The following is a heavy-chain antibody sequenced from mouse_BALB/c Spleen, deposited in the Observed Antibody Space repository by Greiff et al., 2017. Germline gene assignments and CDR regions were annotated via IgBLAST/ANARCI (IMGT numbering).Heavy chain of an antibody. CDR3: ARSGDYYGSSHAMDY. J-gene: IGHJ4*01. Sequence: EVKLVESGGGLVQPGGSRKLSCAASGFTFSSFGMHWVRQAPEKGLEWVAYISSGSSTIYYADTVKGRFTISRDNPKNTLFLQMTSLRSEDTAMYYCARSGDYYGSSHAMDYWGQGTSVTVSS. CDR1: GFTFSSFG. D-gene: IGHD1-1*01. V-gene: IGHV5-17*02. CDR2: ISSGSSTI.